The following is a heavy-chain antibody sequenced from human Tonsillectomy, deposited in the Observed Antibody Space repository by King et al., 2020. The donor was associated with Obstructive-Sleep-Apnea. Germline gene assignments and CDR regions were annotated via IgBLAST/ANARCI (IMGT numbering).Heavy chain of an antibody. J-gene: IGHJ4*02. CDR3: ARSGGGGLKGAFDY. Sequence: VQLVESGGALAQPGESLRLSCAASGFTFSNFDMHWVRQIIGKGLEWVSAIGAAGDTYYPFSVKGRFTISRDNAKNSLYLQMNSLRDGDTAVYYCARSGGGGLKGAFDYLGQGTLVIVSS. V-gene: IGHV3-13*01. D-gene: IGHD3-16*01. CDR2: IGAAGDT. CDR1: GFTFSNFD.